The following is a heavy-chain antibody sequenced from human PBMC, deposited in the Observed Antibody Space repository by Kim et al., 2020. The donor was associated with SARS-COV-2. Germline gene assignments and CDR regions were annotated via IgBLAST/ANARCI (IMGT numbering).Heavy chain of an antibody. J-gene: IGHJ4*02. CDR3: DACDY. CDR2: ISGRGVGI. CDR1: GFTFRGYA. Sequence: GGSLRLSCAASGFTFRGYAMNWARQAPGKGLEWVSNISGRGVGIYYADSVKGRFTISRDNSKNTLFQQMNNLRAEDTAVYYCDACDYWGQGSRVTLSS. V-gene: IGHV3-23*01.